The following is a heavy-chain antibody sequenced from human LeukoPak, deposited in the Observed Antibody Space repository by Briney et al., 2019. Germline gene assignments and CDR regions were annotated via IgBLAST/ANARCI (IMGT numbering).Heavy chain of an antibody. CDR1: GYTFTGYY. CDR2: INPSGGST. V-gene: IGHV1-46*01. D-gene: IGHD6-13*01. Sequence: ASVKVSCKASGYTFTGYYIHWVRQAPGQGLEWMGIINPSGGSTSYAQKFQGRVTMTRDMSTSTVYMELSSLRSEDTAVYYCARAMIAAAFDYWGQGTLVTVSS. CDR3: ARAMIAAAFDY. J-gene: IGHJ4*02.